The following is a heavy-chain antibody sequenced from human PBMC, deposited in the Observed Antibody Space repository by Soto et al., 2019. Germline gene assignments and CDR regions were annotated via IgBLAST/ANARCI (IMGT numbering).Heavy chain of an antibody. V-gene: IGHV3-30-3*01. J-gene: IGHJ4*02. CDR1: GFTFSSYA. CDR3: ASPTAGWQTPGY. Sequence: QVPLVESGGGVVQPGRSLRLSCAASGFTFSSYAMHWVRQAPGKGLEWVAVISYDGSNKYYADSVKGRFTISRDNSKNTLYLQMNSLRAEDTAVYYCASPTAGWQTPGYWGQGTLVTVSS. D-gene: IGHD6-19*01. CDR2: ISYDGSNK.